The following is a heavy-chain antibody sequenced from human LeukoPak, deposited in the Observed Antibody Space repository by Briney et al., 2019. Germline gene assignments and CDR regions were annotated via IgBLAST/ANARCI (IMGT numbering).Heavy chain of an antibody. CDR2: IYYSGNP. J-gene: IGHJ5*02. CDR3: AKETVSRGWYDP. Sequence: SETLSLTCTVSGRSISIYYWICIRQPPGKGPEWIGYIYYSGNPNYNTSLKGRVTISVDTSKNQFSLKLSSVAAADTAAYYCAKETVSRGWYDPWGQGTLVTVSS. D-gene: IGHD3-10*01. V-gene: IGHV4-59*01. CDR1: GRSISIYY.